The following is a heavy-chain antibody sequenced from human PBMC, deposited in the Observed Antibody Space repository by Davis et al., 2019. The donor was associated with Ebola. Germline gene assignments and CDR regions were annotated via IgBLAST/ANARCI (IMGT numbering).Heavy chain of an antibody. V-gene: IGHV4-34*01. D-gene: IGHD6-13*01. CDR3: ARLRETIRGIAAAGTGDY. Sequence: PSETLSLTCAVYGGSFSGYYWSWIRQPPGKGLEWIGEINHSGSTNYNPSLKSRVTISVDTSKNQFSLKLSSVTAADTAVYYCARLRETIRGIAAAGTGDYWGQGTLVTVSS. CDR1: GGSFSGYY. CDR2: INHSGST. J-gene: IGHJ4*02.